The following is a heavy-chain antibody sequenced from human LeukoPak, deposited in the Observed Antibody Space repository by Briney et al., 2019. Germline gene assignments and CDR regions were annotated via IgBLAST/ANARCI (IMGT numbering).Heavy chain of an antibody. Sequence: ASVKVSCKAFGYTFTSNYMHWVRQAPGQGLEWMGWISAYNGNTNYAQKLQGRVTMTTDTSTSTAYMELRSLRSDDTAVYYCARDIVVVPAAILTNAFDIWGQGTMVTVSS. CDR1: GYTFTSNY. CDR2: ISAYNGNT. CDR3: ARDIVVVPAAILTNAFDI. V-gene: IGHV1-18*04. D-gene: IGHD2-2*01. J-gene: IGHJ3*02.